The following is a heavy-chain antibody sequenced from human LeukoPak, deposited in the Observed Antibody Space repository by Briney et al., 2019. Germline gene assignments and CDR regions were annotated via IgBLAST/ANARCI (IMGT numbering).Heavy chain of an antibody. CDR1: GFTFSGHW. CDR3: ARYRHLGY. J-gene: IGHJ4*02. CDR2: INQNGGEE. V-gene: IGHV3-7*01. Sequence: GGSLRLSCADSGFTFSGHWMNWVRQAPGKGLEWVANINQNGGEEYYVDSVKGRFTISRDNGKNSLYLQMNSLRAEDTAVYYCARYRHLGYWGQGTLVTVSS.